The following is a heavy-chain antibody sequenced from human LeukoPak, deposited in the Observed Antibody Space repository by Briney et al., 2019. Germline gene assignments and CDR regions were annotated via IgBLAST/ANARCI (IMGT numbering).Heavy chain of an antibody. CDR2: IYYSGST. Sequence: SETLPLTCTVSGGSISSGGYYWSWIRQPPGKGLEWIGYIYYSGSTNYNPSLKSRVTISVDTSKNQFSLKVSSVTAADTAVYYCARGDYSNYDPPRLEYYMDVWGKGTTVTVSS. CDR3: ARGDYSNYDPPRLEYYMDV. J-gene: IGHJ6*03. V-gene: IGHV4-61*08. CDR1: GGSISSGGYY. D-gene: IGHD4-11*01.